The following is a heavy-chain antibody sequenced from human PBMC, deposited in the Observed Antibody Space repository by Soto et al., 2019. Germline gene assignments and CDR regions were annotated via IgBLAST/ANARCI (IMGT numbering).Heavy chain of an antibody. D-gene: IGHD2-2*01. CDR2: IYYSGST. Sequence: SETLSLTCTVSGGSISSSSFYWGCIRQPPGKGLEWIGNIYYSGSTYYNPSLKSRVTISVDTSKNQFSLKLSSVTAADTAVYYWGGGRGWAAYYAMKVWGQGPMIT. J-gene: IGHJ3*01. CDR1: GGSISSSSFY. CDR3: GGGRGWAAYYAMKV. V-gene: IGHV4-39*01.